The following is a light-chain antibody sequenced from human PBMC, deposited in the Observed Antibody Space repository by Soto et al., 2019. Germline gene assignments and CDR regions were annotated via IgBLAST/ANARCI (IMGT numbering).Light chain of an antibody. CDR2: EAS. V-gene: IGKV1-5*03. J-gene: IGKJ1*01. CDR1: QSVNIW. CDR3: QQYNNFWT. Sequence: DIQMTQFPSALSASVGDRVTITCRASQSVNIWLAWYQQKPGKAPKLLISEASTVETGVPARFSGSGSGTQFTLTISSLQLDDLATYYCQQYNNFWTFGQGTKVQIK.